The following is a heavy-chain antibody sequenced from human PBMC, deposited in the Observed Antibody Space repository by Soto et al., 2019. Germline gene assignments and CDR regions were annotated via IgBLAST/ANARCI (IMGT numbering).Heavy chain of an antibody. CDR2: ISAYNGNT. CDR1: GYTFTSYG. D-gene: IGHD4-17*01. J-gene: IGHJ4*02. Sequence: ALVKVSCKASGYTFTSYGISWVRQAPGQGLEWMGWISAYNGNTNYAQKLQGRVTMTTDTSTSTAYMELRSLRSDDTAVYYCARSTPYYGDYEDYFDYWGQGTLVTVSS. CDR3: ARSTPYYGDYEDYFDY. V-gene: IGHV1-18*01.